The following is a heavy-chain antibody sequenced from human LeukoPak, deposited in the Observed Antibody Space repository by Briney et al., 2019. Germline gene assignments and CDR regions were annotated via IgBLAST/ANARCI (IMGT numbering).Heavy chain of an antibody. J-gene: IGHJ6*03. D-gene: IGHD6-19*01. CDR3: ARYGAVAGTFSYYYYYMDV. CDR2: INHSGST. CDR1: GFSISSDKY. V-gene: IGHV4-34*01. Sequence: PSETPSLTCAVSGFSISSDKYWSWIRQPPGKGLEWIGEINHSGSTNYNPSLKSRVTISVDTSKNQFSLKLSSVTAADTAVYYCARYGAVAGTFSYYYYYMDVWGKGTTVTVSS.